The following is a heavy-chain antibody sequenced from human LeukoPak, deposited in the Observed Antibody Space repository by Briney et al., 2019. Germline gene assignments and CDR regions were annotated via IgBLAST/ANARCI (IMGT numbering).Heavy chain of an antibody. V-gene: IGHV3-23*01. Sequence: PGGSLRLSCAASGFTFSSSAMSWVRQAPGEGLEWVSAITASAASTYYADSVKGRFTISRDNSKNTLYLQMNSLRAEDTAIYYCAKDRRGPAAGTWYFESWGQGNLVTVSS. D-gene: IGHD6-13*01. CDR2: ITASAAST. CDR1: GFTFSSSA. CDR3: AKDRRGPAAGTWYFES. J-gene: IGHJ4*02.